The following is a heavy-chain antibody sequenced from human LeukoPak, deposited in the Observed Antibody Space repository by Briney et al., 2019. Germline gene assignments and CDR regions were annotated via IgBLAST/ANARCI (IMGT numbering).Heavy chain of an antibody. D-gene: IGHD6-19*01. J-gene: IGHJ6*02. CDR2: IGGRGGRT. V-gene: IGHV3-23*01. CDR3: AKGRIAVAPYYGMDV. CDR1: GFIFGDYG. Sequence: GGSLRLSCAASGFIFGDYGMNWVRQAPGKGLEWVSGIGGRGGRTYYADSVQGRFTISRDNSNNTVDLQMNSLRAEDTAIYYCAKGRIAVAPYYGMDVWGRGTTVSVSS.